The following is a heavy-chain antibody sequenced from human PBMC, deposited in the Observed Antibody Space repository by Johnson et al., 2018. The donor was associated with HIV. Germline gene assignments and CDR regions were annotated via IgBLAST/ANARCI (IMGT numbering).Heavy chain of an antibody. CDR3: AREETYYYDSSGYYSGAFDI. V-gene: IGHV3-20*04. CDR2: INWNGGST. J-gene: IGHJ3*02. D-gene: IGHD3-22*01. Sequence: VQVVESGGGVVRPGGSLRLSCAASGFTFDDYGMSWVRQAPGKGLEWVSGINWNGGSTGYADSVKGRFTISRDNAKNSLYLQMNSLSAEDTALYYCAREETYYYDSSGYYSGAFDIWGQGTMVTVSS. CDR1: GFTFDDYG.